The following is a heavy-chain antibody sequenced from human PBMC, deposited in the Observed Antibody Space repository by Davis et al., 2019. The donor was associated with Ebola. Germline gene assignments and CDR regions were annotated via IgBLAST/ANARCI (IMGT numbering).Heavy chain of an antibody. CDR1: GGSFSGYY. Sequence: MPLETLSLTCAVYGGSFSGYYWSWIRQPPGKGLEWIGEINHSGSTNYNPSLKSRVTISVDTSKNQFSLKLSSVIAADTAVYYCARVSVIRFLEWLPQGWFDPWGQGTLVTVSS. V-gene: IGHV4-34*01. CDR2: INHSGST. J-gene: IGHJ5*02. CDR3: ARVSVIRFLEWLPQGWFDP. D-gene: IGHD3-3*01.